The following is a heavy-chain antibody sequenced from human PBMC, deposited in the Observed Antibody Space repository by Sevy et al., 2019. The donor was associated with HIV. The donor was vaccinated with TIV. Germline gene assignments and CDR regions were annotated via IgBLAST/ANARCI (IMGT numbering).Heavy chain of an antibody. Sequence: SETLSLTCSVSGGSIRNYYWSWIRQPPGKGLEWIGYIYYSGSTNYNPSLKSRVTISVDTSKKQFSLKLSSVTAADTAVYYCARESIAAAGDFDYRGQGTLVTVSS. V-gene: IGHV4-59*01. CDR3: ARESIAAAGDFDY. CDR2: IYYSGST. CDR1: GGSIRNYY. D-gene: IGHD6-13*01. J-gene: IGHJ4*02.